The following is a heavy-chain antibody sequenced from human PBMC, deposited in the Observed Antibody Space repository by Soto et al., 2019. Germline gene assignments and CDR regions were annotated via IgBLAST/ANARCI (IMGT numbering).Heavy chain of an antibody. Sequence: XGSLRLSCAASGFAFSNYALNWVRPAPGKGLEWVSYIILSGSTIYYANSVKSRYTISRDDAKNSLYPQMDSLRADDTVVYYCARESFIASPNFFDSWGQGTLVTVSS. J-gene: IGHJ4*02. CDR2: IILSGSTI. CDR1: GFAFSNYA. D-gene: IGHD3-16*02. V-gene: IGHV3-48*03. CDR3: ARESFIASPNFFDS.